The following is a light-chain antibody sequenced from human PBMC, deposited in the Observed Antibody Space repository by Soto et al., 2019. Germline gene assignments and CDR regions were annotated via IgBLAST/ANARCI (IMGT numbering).Light chain of an antibody. CDR2: GAS. J-gene: IGKJ4*01. Sequence: EIVMTQSPATLSVSPGERATLSCRASQSVYNNLAWYQQKPGQAPRLLIYGASTRATGIPARFSGSRSGAEFTLTISSLQSEDFAVYYCQHYVTWPLTFGGGTKVDIK. CDR1: QSVYNN. CDR3: QHYVTWPLT. V-gene: IGKV3-15*01.